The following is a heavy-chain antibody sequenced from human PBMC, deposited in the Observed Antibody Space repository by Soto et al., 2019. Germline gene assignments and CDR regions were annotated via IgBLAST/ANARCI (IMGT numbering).Heavy chain of an antibody. Sequence: PGGSLRLSCAASGFTFSTYVMNWVRQAPGQGLEWVSSILGGGASTYYADSVRGRFTISRDNSKSTLYLQMNSLRAEDTAVYYCAKDQGSGYYRKPRDHDAFDIWGQGTMVTVSS. D-gene: IGHD3-22*01. CDR3: AKDQGSGYYRKPRDHDAFDI. J-gene: IGHJ3*02. CDR1: GFTFSTYV. V-gene: IGHV3-23*01. CDR2: ILGGGAST.